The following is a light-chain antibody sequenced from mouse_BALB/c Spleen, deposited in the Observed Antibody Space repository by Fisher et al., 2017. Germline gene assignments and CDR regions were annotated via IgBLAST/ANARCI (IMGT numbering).Light chain of an antibody. CDR2: RTS. CDR1: SSVSY. CDR3: QQNNEDPFT. V-gene: IGKV4-80*01. J-gene: IGKJ4*01. Sequence: IVLTQTTAIMSASLGEEITLTCSASSSVSYMHWYQQKSGSSPKLLIYRTSNLASGVPARFSGSGSRTDFTLTIDPVEADDAATYYCQQNNEDPFTFGSGTKLEIK.